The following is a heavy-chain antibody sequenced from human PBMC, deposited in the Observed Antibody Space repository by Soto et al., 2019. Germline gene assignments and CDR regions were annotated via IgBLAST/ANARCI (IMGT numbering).Heavy chain of an antibody. D-gene: IGHD5-18*01. V-gene: IGHV3-7*01. CDR3: ARDRGYSCFDY. CDR1: GFTFSTSW. CDR2: IKEDGSEK. Sequence: LRLSCAASGFTFSTSWMNWVRQAPGKGLEWVAAIKEDGSEKYYVDFVKGRFTISRDNADDSLYLEMNGLRAEDTAVYYCARDRGYSCFDYWGLGTLVTVSS. J-gene: IGHJ4*02.